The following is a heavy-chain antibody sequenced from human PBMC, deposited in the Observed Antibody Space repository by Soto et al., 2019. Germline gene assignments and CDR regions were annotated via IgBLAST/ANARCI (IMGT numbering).Heavy chain of an antibody. CDR3: ARDYYDSSGPYMDV. V-gene: IGHV4-30-2*01. CDR1: GGSISSGGYS. CDR2: IYHSGST. D-gene: IGHD3-22*01. Sequence: ASETLSLTCAVSGGSISSGGYSWSWIRQPPGKGLEWIGYIYHSGSTYYNPSLKSRVTISVDRSKNQFSLKLSSVTAADTAVYYCARDYYDSSGPYMDVWGQGTTVTVSS. J-gene: IGHJ6*02.